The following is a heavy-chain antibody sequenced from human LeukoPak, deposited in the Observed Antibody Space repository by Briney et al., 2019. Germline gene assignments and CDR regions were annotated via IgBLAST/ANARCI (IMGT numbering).Heavy chain of an antibody. CDR2: IYTSGST. CDR1: GGSISSGSYY. V-gene: IGHV4-61*02. J-gene: IGHJ6*02. Sequence: SQTLSLTCTVSGGSISSGSYYWSWIRQPAGKGLEWIGRIYTSGSTNYNPSLKSRVTISVDTSKNQFSLKLSSVTAADTAVYYCARADYGDGYYYGMDVWGQGTTVTVSS. CDR3: ARADYGDGYYYGMDV. D-gene: IGHD4-17*01.